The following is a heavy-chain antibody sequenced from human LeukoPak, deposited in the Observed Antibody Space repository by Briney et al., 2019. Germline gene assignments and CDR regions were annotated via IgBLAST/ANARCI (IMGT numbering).Heavy chain of an antibody. CDR2: IYYSGST. Sequence: SETLSLTCTVSGGSISSYYWSWIRQPPGKGLEWLGYIYYSGSTNYNPSLKSRVTISVDTSKNQFSLKLSSVTAADTAVYYCARERRGYDFWSGPGTGNDWFDPWGQGTLVTVSS. V-gene: IGHV4-59*01. D-gene: IGHD3-3*01. CDR3: ARERRGYDFWSGPGTGNDWFDP. J-gene: IGHJ5*02. CDR1: GGSISSYY.